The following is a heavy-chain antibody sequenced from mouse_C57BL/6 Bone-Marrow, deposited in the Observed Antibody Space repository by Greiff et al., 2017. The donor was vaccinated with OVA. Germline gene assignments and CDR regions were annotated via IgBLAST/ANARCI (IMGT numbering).Heavy chain of an antibody. CDR1: GFTFSDYG. D-gene: IGHD2-5*01. CDR2: ISNLAYSI. V-gene: IGHV5-15*01. Sequence: DVKLVESGGGLVQPGGSLKLSCAASGFTFSDYGMAWVRQAPRKGPEWVAFISNLAYSIYYADTVTGRFTISRENAKNTLYLEMSSLRSEDTAMYYCARHGSNYSYWYFDVWGTGTTVTVSS. CDR3: ARHGSNYSYWYFDV. J-gene: IGHJ1*03.